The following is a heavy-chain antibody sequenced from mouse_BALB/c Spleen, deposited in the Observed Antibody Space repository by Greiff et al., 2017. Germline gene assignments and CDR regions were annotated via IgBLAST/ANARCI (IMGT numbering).Heavy chain of an antibody. CDR1: GFNIKDTY. J-gene: IGHJ4*01. Sequence: EVQLQQSGAELMKPGASVKLSCTASGFNIKDTYMHWVKQRPEQGLEWIGRIDPANGNTKYDPKFQGKATITADTSSNTAYLQLSSLTSEDTAVYYCARWLPYYYAMDYWGQGTSVTVSS. V-gene: IGHV14-3*02. CDR2: IDPANGNT. CDR3: ARWLPYYYAMDY. D-gene: IGHD2-2*01.